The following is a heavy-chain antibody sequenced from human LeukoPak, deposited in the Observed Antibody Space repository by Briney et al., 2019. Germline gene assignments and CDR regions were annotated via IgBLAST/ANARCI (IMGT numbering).Heavy chain of an antibody. D-gene: IGHD3-10*01. CDR1: GYAFTNYD. CDR3: ARGSRSGDY. Sequence: ASVKVSCKTSGYAFTNYDINWVRQATGQGLEWMGWMNPNSGNTGYAQKFQGRVTMTRNISTSTAYMELSSLRSEDTAVYYCARGSRSGDYWGQGTQVTVSS. V-gene: IGHV1-8*01. CDR2: MNPNSGNT. J-gene: IGHJ4*02.